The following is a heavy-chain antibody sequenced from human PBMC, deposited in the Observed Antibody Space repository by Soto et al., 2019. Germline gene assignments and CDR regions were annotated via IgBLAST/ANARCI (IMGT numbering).Heavy chain of an antibody. CDR1: GFTFSIYA. Sequence: EMQLLESGGGLVLPGGSLRLSCAASGFTFSIYAMSWVRQAPGKGLEWVSSISGSGSSTYNADSVKGRFTFSRDNSKNTLYLQRNSLRTDDTAVYYGVKYHHDGWYGSFDFWGQGTLVTVSS. CDR2: ISGSGSST. CDR3: VKYHHDGWYGSFDF. J-gene: IGHJ4*02. V-gene: IGHV3-23*01. D-gene: IGHD6-19*01.